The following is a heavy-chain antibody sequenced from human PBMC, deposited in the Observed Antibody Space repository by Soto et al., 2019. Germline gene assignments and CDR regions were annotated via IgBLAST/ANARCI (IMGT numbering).Heavy chain of an antibody. CDR1: GYTLTELS. J-gene: IGHJ6*02. D-gene: IGHD2-8*02. CDR3: GRCRTDSYAMDV. V-gene: IGHV1-24*01. CDR2: FDPEDGET. Sequence: ASVKVSCKVSGYTLTELSLHWVRQAPGKGLEWMGGFDPEDGETIYAQKFQGRVTMTEETSTDTAYMELCSLRSEDTAVYYCGRCRTDSYAMDVWGQGTTVTGSS.